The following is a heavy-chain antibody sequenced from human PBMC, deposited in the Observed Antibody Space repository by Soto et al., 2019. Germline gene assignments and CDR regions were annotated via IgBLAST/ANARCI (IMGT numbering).Heavy chain of an antibody. CDR1: GGSINNGNYY. V-gene: IGHV4-31*03. J-gene: IGHJ6*02. Sequence: PSETLSLTCTVSGGSINNGNYYWSWIRQLPGKGLEWIGCIHYGASTYYNPSLTSRVTISIDTSKNQFSLKLSSVTAADTAVYYCARKCHYYDSSGYYYVRVPRYYGMDVWGQGTTVTFSS. CDR3: ARKCHYYDSSGYYYVRVPRYYGMDV. CDR2: IHYGAST. D-gene: IGHD3-22*01.